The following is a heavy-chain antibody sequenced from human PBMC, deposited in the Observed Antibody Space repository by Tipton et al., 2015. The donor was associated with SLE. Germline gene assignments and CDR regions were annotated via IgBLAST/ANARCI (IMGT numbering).Heavy chain of an antibody. Sequence: QLVQSGAEVKKPGASVKVSCKASGYTFTNYDISWVRQAPGQGLEWMGWISAYNGNTNYAQKLQGRVTMTTDTSTSTAYMELRSLRSDDTAVYYCARSADYYGSGRPYGMDVWGQGTTVTVSS. CDR2: ISAYNGNT. V-gene: IGHV1-18*01. CDR1: GYTFTNYD. J-gene: IGHJ6*02. CDR3: ARSADYYGSGRPYGMDV. D-gene: IGHD3-10*01.